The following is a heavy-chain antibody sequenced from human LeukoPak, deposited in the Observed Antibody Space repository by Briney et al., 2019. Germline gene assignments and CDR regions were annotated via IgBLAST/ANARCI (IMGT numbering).Heavy chain of an antibody. V-gene: IGHV3-21*01. Sequence: GGSLRLSCAASGFTFSSYNMNWVRQAPGKGLEWVSSISSRGSHIYYSDSVKGRFTISRDNAKNSLYLQMNSLRAEDTAVYFCARELVGWNYFYYYYIEVWGKGTTVTGFS. CDR2: ISSRGSHI. CDR1: GFTFSSYN. CDR3: ARELVGWNYFYYYYIEV. J-gene: IGHJ6*03. D-gene: IGHD6-6*01.